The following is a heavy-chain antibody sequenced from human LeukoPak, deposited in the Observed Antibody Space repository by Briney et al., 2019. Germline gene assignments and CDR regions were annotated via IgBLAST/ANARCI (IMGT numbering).Heavy chain of an antibody. Sequence: TGGSLRLSCAASGFTISSNYMSWVRQAPGKGLEWVSAISGSGGSTYYADSVKGRFTISRDNSKNTLYLQMNSLRAEDTAVYYCAKDPGGSSGYYGYYMDVWGKGTTVTVSS. CDR3: AKDPGGSSGYYGYYMDV. CDR1: GFTISSNY. D-gene: IGHD3-22*01. J-gene: IGHJ6*03. V-gene: IGHV3-23*01. CDR2: ISGSGGST.